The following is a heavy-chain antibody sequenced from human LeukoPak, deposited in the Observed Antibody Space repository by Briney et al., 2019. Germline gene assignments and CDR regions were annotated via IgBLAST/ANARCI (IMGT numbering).Heavy chain of an antibody. V-gene: IGHV5-51*01. CDR2: IYPGDSDT. J-gene: IGHJ5*02. CDR1: GYSFTSYW. CDR3: ARRYCGGGSCYVRFDP. Sequence: GESLKISCKGSGYSFTSYWIGWVRQMPGKGLEGMGIIYPGDSDTRYSPSFQGQVPISADKSIGTAYLQWSSLKASDTAMYYCARRYCGGGSCYVRFDPWGQGTLVTVSS. D-gene: IGHD2-15*01.